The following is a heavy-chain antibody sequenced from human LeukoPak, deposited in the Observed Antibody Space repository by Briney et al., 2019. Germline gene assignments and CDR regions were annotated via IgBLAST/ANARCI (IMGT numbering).Heavy chain of an antibody. D-gene: IGHD6-6*01. V-gene: IGHV4-34*01. Sequence: PSETLSLTCAVYGGSFSGYYWSWIRQPPGKGLEWIGEINHSGSTNYNPSLKSRGTISVDTSKNQFSLKLSSVTAADTAVYYCARPRRIAARPDYFDYWGQGTLVTVSS. CDR2: INHSGST. CDR3: ARPRRIAARPDYFDY. CDR1: GGSFSGYY. J-gene: IGHJ4*02.